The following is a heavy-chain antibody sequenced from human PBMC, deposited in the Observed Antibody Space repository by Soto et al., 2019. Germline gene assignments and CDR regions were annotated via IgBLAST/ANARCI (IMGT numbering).Heavy chain of an antibody. J-gene: IGHJ4*02. CDR3: ARAVAVAADFDY. CDR2: INAGNGNT. D-gene: IGHD6-19*01. V-gene: IGHV1-3*05. CDR1: GYTFTGYA. Sequence: QVQLVQSGAEEKKPGASVKVSFKASGYTFTGYAVHWVRQAPGHWLEWMGWINAGNGNTKYSQKFQGRVTITRDTSASTTYMELSSLRSEDTAVYYCARAVAVAADFDYWGQGTLVTVSS.